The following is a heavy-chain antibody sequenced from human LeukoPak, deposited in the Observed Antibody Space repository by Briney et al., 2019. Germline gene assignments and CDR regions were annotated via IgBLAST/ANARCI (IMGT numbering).Heavy chain of an antibody. J-gene: IGHJ4*02. V-gene: IGHV2-26*01. Sequence: SGPTLVHPTEPLTVTCNVSGFSLSNARMGVSWIRQPPGKALEWLAHIFSNDEKSYSTSLKSRLTISKDTYESQVVLTMTNIQPVVTATYEGARILRDGYNYEHFDYWGQGTLVTVSS. CDR1: GFSLSNARMG. D-gene: IGHD5-24*01. CDR2: IFSNDEK. CDR3: ARILRDGYNYEHFDY.